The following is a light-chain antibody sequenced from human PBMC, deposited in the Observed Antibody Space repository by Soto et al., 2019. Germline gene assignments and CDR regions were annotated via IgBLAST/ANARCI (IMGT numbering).Light chain of an antibody. CDR1: RDITNY. V-gene: IGKV1-17*03. CDR3: LQPNTYPPT. CDR2: AAS. Sequence: DTQMTQSPSAMSASVGDRVTITCRASRDITNYVAWFQQKPGQVPKRLIYAASSLHRGVPSRFSGSGSGTEFTLTISSLQPEDFATYYCLQPNTYPPTFGQGTKLEIK. J-gene: IGKJ2*01.